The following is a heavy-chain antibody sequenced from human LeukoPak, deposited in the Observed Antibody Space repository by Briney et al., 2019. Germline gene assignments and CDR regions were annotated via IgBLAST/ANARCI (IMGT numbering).Heavy chain of an antibody. CDR3: AKDSRYGYRWDYDY. Sequence: GGSLRLSCAASGFTVSSNYMSWVRQGPGKGLEWVALIYNDGGTHYTDSVKGRFTISRDTSRNTLFLQMNSLRVEDSAMYYCAKDSRYGYRWDYDYWGQGTLVTVSS. CDR2: IYNDGGT. CDR1: GFTVSSNY. D-gene: IGHD5-18*01. V-gene: IGHV3-53*01. J-gene: IGHJ4*02.